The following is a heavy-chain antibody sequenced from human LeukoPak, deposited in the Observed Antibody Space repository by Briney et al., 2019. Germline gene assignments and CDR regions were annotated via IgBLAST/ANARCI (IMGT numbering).Heavy chain of an antibody. CDR2: ISGGGGST. CDR1: GFTFSGHA. D-gene: IGHD6-19*01. CDR3: AKDNGWLDYFFDS. J-gene: IGHJ4*02. Sequence: GGSLRLSCVASGFTFSGHAMNWVRQAPGKGLEWVSGISGGGGSTYYADSVEGRLTISRDNSKNTLFLQMDSLRAEDTAIYYCAKDNGWLDYFFDSWGQGTRVTVSS. V-gene: IGHV3-23*01.